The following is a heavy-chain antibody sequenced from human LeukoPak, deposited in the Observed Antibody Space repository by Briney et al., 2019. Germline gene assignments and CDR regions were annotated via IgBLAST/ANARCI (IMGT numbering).Heavy chain of an antibody. CDR2: IYWNDDK. V-gene: IGHV2-5*01. D-gene: IGHD2-2*01. J-gene: IGHJ5*02. CDR3: AHLDIVVVSDGPGPCNWFDP. CDR1: GLSLRTTGVG. Sequence: SGPTLVKPTQTLTLTCTLYGLSLRTTGVGVGWIRQPPGKALEWLALIYWNDDKRYSPSLKSRLTITKDTSKNQVVLTMTNMDPVDTATYYCAHLDIVVVSDGPGPCNWFDPWGQGALVTVSS.